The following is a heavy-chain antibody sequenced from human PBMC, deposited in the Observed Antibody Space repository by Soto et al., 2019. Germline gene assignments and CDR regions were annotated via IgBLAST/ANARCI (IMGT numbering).Heavy chain of an antibody. J-gene: IGHJ3*02. CDR1: GFTFSSYG. V-gene: IGHV3-33*01. CDR2: IWYDGSNK. D-gene: IGHD2-15*01. CDR3: ARDGGYCSGGSCYSDDAFDI. Sequence: QVQLVESGGGVVQPGRSLRLSCAASGFTFSSYGMHWVRQAPGKGLEWVAVIWYDGSNKYYADSVKGRFTISRDNSKNTLYLQMNSRRAEDTAVYYCARDGGYCSGGSCYSDDAFDIWGQGTMVTVSS.